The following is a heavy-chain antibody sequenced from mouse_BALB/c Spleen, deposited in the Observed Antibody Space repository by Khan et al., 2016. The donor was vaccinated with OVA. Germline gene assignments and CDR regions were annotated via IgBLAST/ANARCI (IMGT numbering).Heavy chain of an antibody. Sequence: VQLQQSGPELVKPGASVKMSCKASGYTFTSYVMHWVKQKPGLGLEWIGYIYPFTDDTKYNEKFKGKATLTSAKSSSTAYMELSSLTSEDSAVYYCAPVGNYYVSFAYWGQGTLVTVSA. V-gene: IGHV1S136*01. CDR3: APVGNYYVSFAY. CDR2: IYPFTDDT. D-gene: IGHD1-1*01. CDR1: GYTFTSYV. J-gene: IGHJ3*01.